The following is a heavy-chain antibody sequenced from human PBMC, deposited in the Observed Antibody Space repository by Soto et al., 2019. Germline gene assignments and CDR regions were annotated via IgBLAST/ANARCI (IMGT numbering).Heavy chain of an antibody. Sequence: SETLSLTCTVSGGSISSYYWSWIRQPPGKGLEWIGHIYYSGSTNYNPSLKSRVTISVDTSKNQLSLKLSSVTAADTAVYYCARVRDCSGGSCYSWWFDPWGQGTLVTVSS. V-gene: IGHV4-59*01. D-gene: IGHD2-15*01. CDR1: GGSISSYY. J-gene: IGHJ5*02. CDR2: IYYSGST. CDR3: ARVRDCSGGSCYSWWFDP.